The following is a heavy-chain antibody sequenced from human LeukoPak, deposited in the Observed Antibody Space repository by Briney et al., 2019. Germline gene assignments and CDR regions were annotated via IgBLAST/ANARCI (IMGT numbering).Heavy chain of an antibody. CDR3: AKDRNYGGNPGYYFDY. CDR2: ISWNSGSI. Sequence: PGGSLRLSCAASGFTFDDYAMHWVRQAPGKGLEWVSGISWNSGSIGYADSVKGRFTISRDNAKNSLYLQMNSLRAEDTALYYCAKDRNYGGNPGYYFDYWGQGTLVTVSS. V-gene: IGHV3-9*01. J-gene: IGHJ4*02. CDR1: GFTFDDYA. D-gene: IGHD4-17*01.